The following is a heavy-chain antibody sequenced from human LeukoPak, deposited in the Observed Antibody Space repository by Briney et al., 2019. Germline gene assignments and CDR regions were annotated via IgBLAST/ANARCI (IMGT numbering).Heavy chain of an antibody. D-gene: IGHD3-22*01. CDR3: ARLRITMIVVAKGDAFDI. V-gene: IGHV5-51*01. Sequence: GESLKISCKGSGYIFTSYWIGWVRQVPGKGLEWMGIIYPGDSDTSYSPSFQGQVTISADKSISTAYLQWSSLKASDTAMYYCARLRITMIVVAKGDAFDIWGQGTMVTVSS. CDR1: GYIFTSYW. J-gene: IGHJ3*02. CDR2: IYPGDSDT.